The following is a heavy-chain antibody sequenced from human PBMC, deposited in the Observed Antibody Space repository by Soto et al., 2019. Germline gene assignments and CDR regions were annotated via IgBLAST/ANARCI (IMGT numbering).Heavy chain of an antibody. D-gene: IGHD2-2*01. CDR2: FYHSGST. CDR3: ARSLVPAASGYNWFDP. J-gene: IGHJ5*02. V-gene: IGHV4-30-2*01. CDR1: GGSISRGGYS. Sequence: SQTLSVTCAVSGGSISRGGYSWSRNRQPPGKGLEWIGYFYHSGSTYYNPSLKSRVTISVDRSKNQFSLKLSSVTAADTAVYYCARSLVPAASGYNWFDPWGQGTLVTV.